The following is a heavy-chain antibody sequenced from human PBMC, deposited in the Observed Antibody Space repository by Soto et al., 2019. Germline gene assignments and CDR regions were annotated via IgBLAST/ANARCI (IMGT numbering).Heavy chain of an antibody. J-gene: IGHJ6*02. CDR1: GYTFTGYY. CDR3: ARGRGELNKLYHYYYGMDV. V-gene: IGHV1-2*04. CDR2: INPNSGGT. Sequence: VASVKVSCKASGYTFTGYYMHWVRQAPGQGLEWMGWINPNSGGTNYAQKFQGWVTMTRDTSISTAYMELSRLRSDDTAVYYCARGRGELNKLYHYYYGMDVWGQGTTVTVSS. D-gene: IGHD3-10*01.